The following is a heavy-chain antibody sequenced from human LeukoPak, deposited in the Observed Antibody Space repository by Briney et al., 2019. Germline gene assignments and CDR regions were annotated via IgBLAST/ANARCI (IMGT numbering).Heavy chain of an antibody. CDR3: ARARAVTTPIGAYYYYYMDV. V-gene: IGHV3-21*01. CDR2: ISSSSSYI. D-gene: IGHD4-17*01. CDR1: GGSFSGYY. J-gene: IGHJ6*03. Sequence: ETLSLTCAIYGGSFSGYYWSWVRQAPGKGLEWVSSISSSSSYIYYADSVKGRFTISRDNAKNSLYLQMNSLRAEDTAVYYCARARAVTTPIGAYYYYYMDVWGKGTTVTISS.